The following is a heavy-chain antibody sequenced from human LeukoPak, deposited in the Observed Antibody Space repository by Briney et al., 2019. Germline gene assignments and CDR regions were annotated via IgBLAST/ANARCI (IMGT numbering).Heavy chain of an antibody. CDR1: GGSISNYY. J-gene: IGHJ5*02. Sequence: SETLSLTCTVSGGSISNYYWNWIRQPPGKGLEWIGYIYYTGSTNYNPSLKSRVTMSVDTSKNQFSLKLSSVTAADTAVYYCARDSGTTGEVKFDPWGQGTLVTVSS. CDR3: ARDSGTTGEVKFDP. CDR2: IYYTGST. V-gene: IGHV4-59*12. D-gene: IGHD3-10*01.